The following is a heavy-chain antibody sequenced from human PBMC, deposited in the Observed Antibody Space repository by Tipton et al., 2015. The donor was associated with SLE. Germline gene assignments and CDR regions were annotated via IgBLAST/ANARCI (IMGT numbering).Heavy chain of an antibody. CDR1: GGSISSYY. J-gene: IGHJ4*02. D-gene: IGHD3-3*01. CDR3: ARALGPTIFGVGY. CDR2: IYYSGST. V-gene: IGHV4-59*01. Sequence: TLSLTCTVSGGSISSYYWSWIRQPPGKGLEWIGYIYYSGSTNYNPSLKSRVTISVDTSKNQFSLKLSSVTAADTAVYYCARALGPTIFGVGYGGQGPRVTVSS.